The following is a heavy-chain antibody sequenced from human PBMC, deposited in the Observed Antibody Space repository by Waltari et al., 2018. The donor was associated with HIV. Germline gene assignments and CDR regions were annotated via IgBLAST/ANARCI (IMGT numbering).Heavy chain of an antibody. V-gene: IGHV4-61*02. D-gene: IGHD3-10*01. CDR3: ARETFFMVRGVSPYYVFNGVDV. CDR2: AYVTGAT. CDR1: GGFISARNVW. J-gene: IGHJ6*02. Sequence: QVQLEASGPGLVKPSQPRSLTCPLPGGFISARNVWWSWPRQPAGKAPEWIGRAYVTGATNYNPSLRGRVSISVDTSKRQISLRLTSVTAADTAVYYCARETFFMVRGVSPYYVFNGVDVWGRGTTVTVSS.